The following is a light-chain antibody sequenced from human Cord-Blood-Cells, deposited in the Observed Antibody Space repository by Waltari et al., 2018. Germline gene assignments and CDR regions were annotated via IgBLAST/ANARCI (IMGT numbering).Light chain of an antibody. CDR1: SLRSYY. V-gene: IGLV3-19*01. CDR3: NPRDSSGNHH. J-gene: IGLJ1*01. CDR2: GNN. Sequence: SSELTQDPAVSVALGQTVWITCQGDSLRSYYASWYQQKPGQAPVLVIYGNNNRPSGIPDRFAGASSGNAASLTITGAHAEDEADYYCNPRDSSGNHHFGTGSKVTVL.